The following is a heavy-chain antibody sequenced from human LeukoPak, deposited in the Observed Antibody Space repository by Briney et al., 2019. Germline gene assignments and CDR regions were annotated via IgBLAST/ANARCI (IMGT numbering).Heavy chain of an antibody. V-gene: IGHV3-21*01. D-gene: IGHD3-3*01. CDR3: ARDSPPVLRFLEWLFPPDAFDI. CDR2: ISSSSSYI. CDR1: GFTFSSYS. Sequence: KPGGSLRLSCAASGFTFSSYSMTWVRQAPGKGLEWVSSISSSSSYIYYADSVKGRFTISRDNAKNSLYLQMNSLRAEDTAVYYCARDSPPVLRFLEWLFPPDAFDIWGQGTMVTVSS. J-gene: IGHJ3*02.